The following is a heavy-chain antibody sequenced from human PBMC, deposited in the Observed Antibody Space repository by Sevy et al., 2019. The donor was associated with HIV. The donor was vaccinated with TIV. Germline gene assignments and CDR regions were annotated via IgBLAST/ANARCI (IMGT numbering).Heavy chain of an antibody. CDR3: AREGCSKPHDY. CDR2: FSFGCGKI. J-gene: IGHJ4*02. V-gene: IGHV3-23*01. D-gene: IGHD2-2*01. Sequence: GGSLRLSCAASGFTFSNYAMSWVRQAPGKGLEWVSTFSFGCGKINYADSVKGRFTISRDNSNNTLYLRMNSLRAEDTALYYCAREGCSKPHDYWGQGTLVTVSS. CDR1: GFTFSNYA.